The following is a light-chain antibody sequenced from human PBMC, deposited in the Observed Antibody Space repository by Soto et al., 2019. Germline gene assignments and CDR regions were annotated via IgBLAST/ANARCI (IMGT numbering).Light chain of an antibody. J-gene: IGKJ4*01. CDR2: AAS. Sequence: DIQMTQSPSAMSASVGDRVTITCRASQGISNYLSWFQQKPGKVPKRLIYAASSFQSGVPSTFSGSGSGTEFTLTISRLPPEDFATYYCLQHNSYPALTFGGGTKVEIK. V-gene: IGKV1-17*03. CDR3: LQHNSYPALT. CDR1: QGISNY.